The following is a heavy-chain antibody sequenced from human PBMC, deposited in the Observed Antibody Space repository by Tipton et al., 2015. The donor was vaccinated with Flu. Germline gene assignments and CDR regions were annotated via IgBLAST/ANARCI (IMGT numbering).Heavy chain of an antibody. CDR3: ARLAVGFYGRSGAFDI. CDR2: IYNSGNT. CDR1: GGSNSSYY. J-gene: IGHJ3*02. V-gene: IGHV4-59*07. D-gene: IGHD2/OR15-2a*01. Sequence: TLSLTCAVSGGSNSSYYWSWIRQPPGKGLEWIGYIYNSGNTNYSPSLKSRVTISVDTSKNQFSLKLSSVTAADTAVYYCARLAVGFYGRSGAFDIWGQGTMVTVSS.